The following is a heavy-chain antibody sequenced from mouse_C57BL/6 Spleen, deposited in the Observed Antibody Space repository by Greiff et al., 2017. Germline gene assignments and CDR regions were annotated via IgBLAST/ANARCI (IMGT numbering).Heavy chain of an antibody. V-gene: IGHV1-9*01. CDR1: GYTFTSYW. CDR2: LLPGSGST. J-gene: IGHJ4*01. D-gene: IGHD2-3*01. Sequence: QVQLQQSGAELMKPGASVKLSCKASGYTFTSYWIEWVKQRPGHGLEWIGKLLPGSGSTNYNEKFKGTATFTADTSSNTAYMQRSSLTTEDSAIYYCARSFGYYGVYYAMDYGGQGTSVTVSS. CDR3: ARSFGYYGVYYAMDY.